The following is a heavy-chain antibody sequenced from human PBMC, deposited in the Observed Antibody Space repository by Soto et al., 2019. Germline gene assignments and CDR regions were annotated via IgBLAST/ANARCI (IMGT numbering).Heavy chain of an antibody. CDR3: ARADLVVVPAAMPYDAFDI. CDR2: INPNSGGT. D-gene: IGHD2-2*01. Sequence: GASVKVSCKASGYTFTGYYMHWVRQAPGQGLEWIGWINPNSGGTNYAQKFQGWVTMTRDTSISTAYMELSRLRSDDTAVYYCARADLVVVPAAMPYDAFDIWGQGTMVTVSS. CDR1: GYTFTGYY. V-gene: IGHV1-2*04. J-gene: IGHJ3*02.